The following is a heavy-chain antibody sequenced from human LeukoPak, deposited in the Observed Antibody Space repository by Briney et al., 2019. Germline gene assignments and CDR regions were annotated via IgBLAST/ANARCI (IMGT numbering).Heavy chain of an antibody. V-gene: IGHV3-33*01. CDR3: ARGLLETPTSYFDY. CDR1: GFAFSSYG. D-gene: IGHD4-23*01. CDR2: IWYDGSNK. J-gene: IGHJ4*02. Sequence: SGGSLRLSCAASGFAFSSYGMHWVRQAPGKGLEWVAVIWYDGSNKYYADSVKGRFTISRDNSKNTLYLQMNSLRAEDTAVYYCARGLLETPTSYFDYWGQGTLVTVSS.